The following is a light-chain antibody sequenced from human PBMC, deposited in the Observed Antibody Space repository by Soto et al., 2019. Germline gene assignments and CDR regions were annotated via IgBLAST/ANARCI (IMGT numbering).Light chain of an antibody. CDR1: QSISSW. V-gene: IGKV1-5*03. J-gene: IGKJ3*01. CDR3: QQYNSYST. CDR2: KAS. Sequence: DIQMTQSPSTLSASVGDRVTITCRASQSISSWLAWYQQKPGKAPKLLIYKASSLESGVPSRFSGSGSGTVFPLTISSLQPDDFATYYCQQYNSYSTFGHGTKVDIK.